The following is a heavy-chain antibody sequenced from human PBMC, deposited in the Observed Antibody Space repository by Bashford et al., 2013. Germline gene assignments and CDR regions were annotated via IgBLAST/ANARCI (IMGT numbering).Heavy chain of an antibody. Sequence: WVRQMPGKGLEWMGIIYPSDSDTRYSPSFQGQVTISADKSISTAYLQWSSLKASDTAMYYCAIHLGAVVAASTTASYFDYWGQGTLVTVSS. V-gene: IGHV5-51*01. CDR2: IYPSDSDT. J-gene: IGHJ4*02. CDR3: AIHLGAVVAASTTASYFDY. D-gene: IGHD2-15*01.